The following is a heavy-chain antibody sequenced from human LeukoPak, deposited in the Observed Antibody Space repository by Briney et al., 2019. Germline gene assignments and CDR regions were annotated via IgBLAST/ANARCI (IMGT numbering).Heavy chain of an antibody. CDR3: AREGYYGSGSPPSLYFDY. J-gene: IGHJ4*02. V-gene: IGHV3-30*03. CDR1: GFSFSSYG. CDR2: TSSDLNVK. D-gene: IGHD3-10*01. Sequence: GGSLRLSCAASGFSFSSYGMTWVRQAPGKGLEWVAVTSSDLNVKLYADSVKGRFTISRDNSRSTLYLQMNSLRPEDTAIYHCAREGYYGSGSPPSLYFDYWGQGTLVTVSS.